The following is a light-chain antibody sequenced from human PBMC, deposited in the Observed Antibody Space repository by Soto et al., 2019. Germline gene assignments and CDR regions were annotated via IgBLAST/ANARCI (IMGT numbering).Light chain of an antibody. CDR2: RAS. CDR1: QHVSSN. Sequence: EIVMTQSPATLSVSPGGSATLSCRASQHVSSNFAWYRQTPGQAPTRLLYRASTRATGIQARFSGSGSGTEFTLTISSLQSEDFSVYYCQQYNNWPYTFGQGTKLEIK. V-gene: IGKV3-15*01. CDR3: QQYNNWPYT. J-gene: IGKJ2*01.